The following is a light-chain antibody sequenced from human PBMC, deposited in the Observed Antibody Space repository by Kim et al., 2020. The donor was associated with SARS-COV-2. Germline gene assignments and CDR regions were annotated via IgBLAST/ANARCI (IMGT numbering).Light chain of an antibody. V-gene: IGKV3-15*01. Sequence: VSPGQPAPLTCRSSQSVTTYLAWCQQQPGQAPRLLIFGAFTRATAIPAWFSGSGSGTEFTLTVSSLQSKDFAVYYCQKYNSWPTFGQGTKVDIK. CDR1: QSVTTY. CDR2: GAF. J-gene: IGKJ1*01. CDR3: QKYNSWPT.